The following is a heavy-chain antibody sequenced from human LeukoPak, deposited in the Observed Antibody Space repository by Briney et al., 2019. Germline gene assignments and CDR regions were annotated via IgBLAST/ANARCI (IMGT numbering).Heavy chain of an antibody. CDR1: GGSISSGGYY. J-gene: IGHJ3*02. V-gene: IGHV4-31*03. CDR2: IYYSGST. D-gene: IGHD3-22*01. Sequence: SETLSLTCTVSGGSISSGGYYWSWIRQHPGKGLEWIGYIYYSGSTYYNPSLKSRVTISVDTSKDQFSLKLSSVTAADTAVYYCASRADYYDSSGPYDAFDIWGQGTMVTVSS. CDR3: ASRADYYDSSGPYDAFDI.